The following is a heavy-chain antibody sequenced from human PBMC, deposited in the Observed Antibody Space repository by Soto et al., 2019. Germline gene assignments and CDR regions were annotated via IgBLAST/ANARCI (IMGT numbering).Heavy chain of an antibody. CDR2: ISSNGGST. D-gene: IGHD5-18*01. J-gene: IGHJ5*02. CDR1: GVTFSSFD. Sequence: VGSLRLSCSASGVTFSSFDMHWVRQAPGKGLEYVSAISSNGGSTYYADSVKGRFTISRDNSKNTVYLQMTSLRAEDTAIYYCVKRYTVMVFSWFDPWGQGTLVTVSS. CDR3: VKRYTVMVFSWFDP. V-gene: IGHV3-64D*06.